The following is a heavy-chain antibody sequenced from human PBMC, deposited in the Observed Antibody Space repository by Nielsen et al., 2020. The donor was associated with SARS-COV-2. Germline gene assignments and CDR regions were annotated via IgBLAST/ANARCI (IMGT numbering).Heavy chain of an antibody. D-gene: IGHD1-26*01. Sequence: GESLKISCAASGFTFSSYAMHWVRQAPGKGLEWVAVISYDGSNKYYADSVKGRFTISRDNSKNTLYLQMNSLRAEDTAVYYCARGDSGSYYVGCDYWGQGTLVTVSS. J-gene: IGHJ4*02. CDR1: GFTFSSYA. CDR3: ARGDSGSYYVGCDY. CDR2: ISYDGSNK. V-gene: IGHV3-30-3*01.